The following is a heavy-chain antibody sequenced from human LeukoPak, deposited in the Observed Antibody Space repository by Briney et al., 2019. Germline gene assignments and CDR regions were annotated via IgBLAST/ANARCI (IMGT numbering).Heavy chain of an antibody. CDR2: IYYSGST. V-gene: IGHV4-39*01. CDR1: GGSISSRSYY. CDR3: ASSGWYRGY. D-gene: IGHD6-19*01. J-gene: IGHJ4*02. Sequence: PSETLSLTCTVSGGSISSRSYYWGWIRQPPGKGLEWIGSIYYSGSTYYNPSLQSRVTISVDTSKNQFSLKLTSVTAADTAMYYCASSGWYRGYWGQGTLVTVSS.